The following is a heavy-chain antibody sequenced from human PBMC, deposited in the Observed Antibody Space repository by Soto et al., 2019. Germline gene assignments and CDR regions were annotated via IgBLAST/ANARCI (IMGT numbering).Heavy chain of an antibody. V-gene: IGHV4-34*01. D-gene: IGHD1-7*01. CDR1: GGSFSGYY. CDR3: ARGFRNWNYSH. CDR2: INHSGST. J-gene: IGHJ4*02. Sequence: SETLSLTCAVYGGSFSGYYWSWIRQPPGKGLERIGEINHSGSTNYNPSPKSRVTISVDTSKNQFSLKLSSVTAADTAVYYCARGFRNWNYSHWGQGTLVTVSS.